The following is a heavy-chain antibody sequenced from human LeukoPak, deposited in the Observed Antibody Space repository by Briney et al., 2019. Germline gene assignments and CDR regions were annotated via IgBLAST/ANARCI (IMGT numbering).Heavy chain of an antibody. CDR2: ISGSGGST. CDR3: SMVRGYYMDV. J-gene: IGHJ6*03. Sequence: GGSLRLSCAASGFTFSSYAMSWARQAPGKGLEWVSAISGSGGSTYYADSVKGRFTISRDNAKNSLYLQMNSLRAEDTAVYYCSMVRGYYMDVWGKGTTVTVSS. V-gene: IGHV3-23*01. D-gene: IGHD3-10*01. CDR1: GFTFSSYA.